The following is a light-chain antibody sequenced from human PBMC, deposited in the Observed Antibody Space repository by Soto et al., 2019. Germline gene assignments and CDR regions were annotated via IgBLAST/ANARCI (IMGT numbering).Light chain of an antibody. CDR3: QQYNKWPPYT. V-gene: IGKV3-15*01. CDR2: GAS. Sequence: EIVMTQSPATLSVSPGERATLSYRASQSVSSNLAWYQQKPGQAPRLLIYGASTRATGTPARFSGSGSGTEFTLTISSLQSEDFAVYYCQQYNKWPPYTFGQGTKLEIK. CDR1: QSVSSN. J-gene: IGKJ2*01.